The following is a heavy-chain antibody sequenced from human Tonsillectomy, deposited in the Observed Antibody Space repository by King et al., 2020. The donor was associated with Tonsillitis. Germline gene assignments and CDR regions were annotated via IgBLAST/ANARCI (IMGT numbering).Heavy chain of an antibody. Sequence: VQLVESGGGVVQPGRSLRLSCAASGFTFSSYAMHWVRQALGKGLEWVAVISYDGSDKDYADSVKGRFTISRDNSKNTLYLQMGSLRGEDTAVYFCARGRIAVAGTGLGFDHWGQGTLVTVSS. CDR1: GFTFSSYA. CDR3: ARGRIAVAGTGLGFDH. D-gene: IGHD6-19*01. J-gene: IGHJ4*02. V-gene: IGHV3-30-3*01. CDR2: ISYDGSDK.